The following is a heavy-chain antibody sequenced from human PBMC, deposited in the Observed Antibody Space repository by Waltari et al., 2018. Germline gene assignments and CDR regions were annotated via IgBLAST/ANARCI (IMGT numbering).Heavy chain of an antibody. CDR2: IKQDGSEK. CDR3: ARVRSRGYEDY. CDR1: GFPFSSYW. Sequence: EVQLVESGGGLVQPGGSLRLSCAASGFPFSSYWMSWVRQAPGKGLEWVANIKQDGSEKYYVDSVKGRFTISRDNAKNSLYLQMNSLRAEDTAVYYCARVRSRGYEDYWGQGTLVTVSS. V-gene: IGHV3-7*01. J-gene: IGHJ4*02. D-gene: IGHD5-18*01.